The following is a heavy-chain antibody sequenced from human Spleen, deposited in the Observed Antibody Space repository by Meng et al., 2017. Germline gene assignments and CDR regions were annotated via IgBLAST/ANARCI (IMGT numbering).Heavy chain of an antibody. CDR1: GGSISSSSYY. J-gene: IGHJ4*02. Sequence: QLQLQESGPGLVKPSETLSLTCTVSGGSISSSSYYCGWIRQSPGKGLEWIGYIFHSGSTYYNPSLKSRVTISVDRSKNQFSLKLRSVTAADTAVYYCARGGYSGYDPLDYWGQGTLVTVSS. CDR3: ARGGYSGYDPLDY. V-gene: IGHV4-39*07. CDR2: IFHSGST. D-gene: IGHD5-12*01.